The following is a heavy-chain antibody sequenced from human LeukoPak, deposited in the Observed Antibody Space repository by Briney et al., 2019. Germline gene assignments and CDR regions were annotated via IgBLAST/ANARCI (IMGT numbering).Heavy chain of an antibody. D-gene: IGHD1-26*01. CDR1: GYSISSGYY. CDR2: IYYSGST. CDR3: ARAFGIVGATYFDY. Sequence: SETLSLTCTVSGYSISSGYYWGWIRQPPGKGLEWIGSIYYSGSTYYNPSPKSRVTISVDTSKNQFSLKLSSVTAADTAVYYCARAFGIVGATYFDYWGQGTLVTVSS. V-gene: IGHV4-38-2*02. J-gene: IGHJ4*02.